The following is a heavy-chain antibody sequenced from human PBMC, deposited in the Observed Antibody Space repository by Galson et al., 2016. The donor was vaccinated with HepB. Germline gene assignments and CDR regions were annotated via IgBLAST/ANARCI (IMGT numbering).Heavy chain of an antibody. CDR1: GYIFTSNG. CDR3: ARDVRYAFEM. CDR2: ISTNSGNT. J-gene: IGHJ3*02. Sequence: SVKVSCKASGYIFTSNGVSWVRQAPGQGLEWMGWISTNSGNTNYAQNLQGRVTLTTDTSTSTAYMELRSLRSDDTAVYYRARDVRYAFEMWGQGTMVTVSP. V-gene: IGHV1-18*04.